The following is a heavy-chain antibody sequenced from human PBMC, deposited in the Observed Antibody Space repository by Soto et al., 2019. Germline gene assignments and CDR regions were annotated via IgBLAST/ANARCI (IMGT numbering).Heavy chain of an antibody. J-gene: IGHJ4*02. CDR3: AKDSSLEIAVAGFLDY. CDR2: ISYDGSNK. Sequence: PGGSLRLSCAASGFTFSSYGMHWVRQAPGKGLEWVAVISYDGSNKYYADSVKGRFTISRDNSKNTLYLQMNSLRAEDTAVYYCAKDSSLEIAVAGFLDYWGQGTMLPV. CDR1: GFTFSSYG. V-gene: IGHV3-30*18. D-gene: IGHD6-19*01.